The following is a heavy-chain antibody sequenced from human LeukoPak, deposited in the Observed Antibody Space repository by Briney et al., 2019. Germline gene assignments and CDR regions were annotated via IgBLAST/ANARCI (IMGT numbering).Heavy chain of an antibody. Sequence: GASVKVSCKASGYTFTGYYMHWVRQAPGQGLEWMGRINPNSGGTNYAQKFQGRVTITTDESTSTAYMKLSSLRSEDTAVYYCARDRGRDGYNYFDYWGQGTLVTVSS. CDR1: GYTFTGYY. D-gene: IGHD5-24*01. CDR3: ARDRGRDGYNYFDY. V-gene: IGHV1-2*06. J-gene: IGHJ4*02. CDR2: INPNSGGT.